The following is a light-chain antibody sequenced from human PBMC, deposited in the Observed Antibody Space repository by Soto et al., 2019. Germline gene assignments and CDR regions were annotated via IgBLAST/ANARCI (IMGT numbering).Light chain of an antibody. CDR1: QSLVYSDGNTY. CDR3: MEGPHWPYT. V-gene: IGKV2-30*01. J-gene: IGKJ2*01. Sequence: DVVMTQSPLSLPVTLGQPASISCRSSQSLVYSDGNTYLNWFQQRPGQSQRRLIYKVSNRDSGVQDRMCGSGSGTDFTLKSSRVEAEEVGVYYCMEGPHWPYTFGQGTQLEIK. CDR2: KVS.